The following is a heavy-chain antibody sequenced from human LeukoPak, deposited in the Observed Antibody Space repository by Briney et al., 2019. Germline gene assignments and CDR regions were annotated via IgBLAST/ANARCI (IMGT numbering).Heavy chain of an antibody. J-gene: IGHJ4*02. CDR2: ISSSSSYI. CDR3: ARFETIAVATVGY. D-gene: IGHD6-13*01. Sequence: GGSLRLSCAASGFTFSSYSMNWVRQAPGKGLEWVSSISSSSSYIEYADSVKGRFTISRDNAKNSLYLQMNSLRAEDTAVYYCARFETIAVATVGYWGQGTLVTVSS. CDR1: GFTFSSYS. V-gene: IGHV3-21*01.